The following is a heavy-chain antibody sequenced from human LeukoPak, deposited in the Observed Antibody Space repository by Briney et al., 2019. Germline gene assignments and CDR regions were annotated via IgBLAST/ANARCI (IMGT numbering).Heavy chain of an antibody. V-gene: IGHV1-2*04. CDR3: ARDNYGSGEANWFDP. CDR1: GYTFTGYY. J-gene: IGHJ5*02. CDR2: INPNSGGT. D-gene: IGHD3-10*01. Sequence: APVKVSCKASGYTFTGYYMHWVRQAPGQGLEWMGWINPNSGGTNYAQKFQGWVTMTRDTSISTAYMELSRLRSDDTAVYYCARDNYGSGEANWFDPWGQGTLVTVSS.